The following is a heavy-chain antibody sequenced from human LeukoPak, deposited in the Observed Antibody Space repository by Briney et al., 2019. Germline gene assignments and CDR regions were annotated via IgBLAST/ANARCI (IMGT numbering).Heavy chain of an antibody. D-gene: IGHD4-23*01. Sequence: GGSLRLSCRASGFIFSSYALNWVRRAPGQGLEWVSYISSSSGDIYYTDSVKGRFTNSRDNARKSLYLQMNSLRVEDTAVYYCVRDYGGSSGAFDLWGQGTMVTVSS. CDR1: GFIFSSYA. V-gene: IGHV3-21*01. CDR2: ISSSSGDI. CDR3: VRDYGGSSGAFDL. J-gene: IGHJ3*01.